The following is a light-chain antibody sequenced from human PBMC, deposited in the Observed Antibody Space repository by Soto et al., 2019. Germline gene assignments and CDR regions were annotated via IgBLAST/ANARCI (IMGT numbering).Light chain of an antibody. V-gene: IGLV2-23*01. CDR1: SSDVGSYNL. Sequence: QSALTQPASVSGSPGQSITISCTGTSSDVGSYNLVSWYQQHPGKAPKLMIYEGSKRPSGVSNRFSGYKSGNTASLTISGRQAEDGADYYCCSYAGSSIVVFGGGTKLTVL. CDR2: EGS. CDR3: CSYAGSSIVV. J-gene: IGLJ2*01.